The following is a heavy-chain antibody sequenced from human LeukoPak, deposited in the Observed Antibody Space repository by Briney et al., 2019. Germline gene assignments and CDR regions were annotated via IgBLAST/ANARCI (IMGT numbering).Heavy chain of an antibody. J-gene: IGHJ1*01. Sequence: GGALRLSCVASGFTFSKNWMHWVRQAPGKGLGWVSRIQGDGSNTNYAASVKGRFSISRDNAKTTVYLQMNSLRAEDTGIYYCARGRSAGGPISPFAFWGQGTVVTVSS. CDR2: IQGDGSNT. CDR1: GFTFSKNW. CDR3: ARGRSAGGPISPFAF. V-gene: IGHV3-74*01. D-gene: IGHD6-13*01.